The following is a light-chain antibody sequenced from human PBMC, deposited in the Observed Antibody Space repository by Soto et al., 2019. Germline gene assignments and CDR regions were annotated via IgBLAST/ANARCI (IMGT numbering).Light chain of an antibody. CDR1: QSLVHSDGNTY. CDR2: RVS. Sequence: DAVLIQSPVSLSVTLGQPASISCRSTQSLVHSDGNTYLNWFHQRPGQSPRRLLYRVSNRDSGVPDKFSGSGSGNNFSLKISWVEADDVGVYYCMQGTHWPRTFGQGTKVEIK. V-gene: IGKV2-30*02. CDR3: MQGTHWPRT. J-gene: IGKJ1*01.